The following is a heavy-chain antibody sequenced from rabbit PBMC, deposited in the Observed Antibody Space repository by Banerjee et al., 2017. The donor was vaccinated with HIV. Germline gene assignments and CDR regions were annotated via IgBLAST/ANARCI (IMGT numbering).Heavy chain of an antibody. CDR2: IYGGSGST. J-gene: IGHJ6*01. D-gene: IGHD6-1*01. CDR3: ARDSYSTGYGYVDL. V-gene: IGHV1S43*01. CDR1: GFTLSSYW. Sequence: QQQLEESGGGLVKPGGTLKLSCTASGFTLSSYWMCWVRQAPGKGLELIACIYGGSGSTWYASWVNGRFTISRSTSPNTVDLKMTSLTAADTATYFCARDSYSTGYGYVDLWGPGTLVTVS.